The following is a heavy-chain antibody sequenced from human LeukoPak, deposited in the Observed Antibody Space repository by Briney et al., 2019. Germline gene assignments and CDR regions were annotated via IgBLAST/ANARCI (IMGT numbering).Heavy chain of an antibody. CDR2: MYSSRPT. J-gene: IGHJ6*04. D-gene: IGHD4-17*01. V-gene: IGHV4-59*08. CDR1: GDSLNGYY. CDR3: ARHVYGKGMYV. Sequence: SADTLSLLCSVCGDSLNGYYGVWPRDPRERAVECVGYMYSSRPTAYNASLKRRLRISIDTSKSQSSLPLRSVTAADTAVYYSARHVYGKGMYVWGKGTTVTVSS.